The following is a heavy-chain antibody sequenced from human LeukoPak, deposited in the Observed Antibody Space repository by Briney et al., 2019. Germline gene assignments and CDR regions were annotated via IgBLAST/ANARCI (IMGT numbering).Heavy chain of an antibody. D-gene: IGHD2-21*01. V-gene: IGHV4-34*01. CDR3: ARGRALFD. J-gene: IGHJ4*02. CDR1: GFTFSSYS. CDR2: INHSGST. Sequence: GSLRLSCAASGFTFSSYSMNWVRQAPGKGLEWIGEINHSGSTNYNPSLESRVTISFDTSKNQFSLKLSSVTAADTAMYYCARGRALFDWGQGTLVTVSS.